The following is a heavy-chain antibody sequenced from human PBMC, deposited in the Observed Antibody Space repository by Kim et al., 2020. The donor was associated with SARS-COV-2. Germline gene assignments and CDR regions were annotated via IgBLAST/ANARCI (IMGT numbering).Heavy chain of an antibody. CDR3: ARLGPGLLNWFDP. D-gene: IGHD1-26*01. V-gene: IGHV4-39*01. J-gene: IGHJ5*02. Sequence: YHPSLRSRVTTSVSTAKGQFSLKLSSVTAADTAVYYCARLGPGLLNWFDPWGQRTLVTVSS.